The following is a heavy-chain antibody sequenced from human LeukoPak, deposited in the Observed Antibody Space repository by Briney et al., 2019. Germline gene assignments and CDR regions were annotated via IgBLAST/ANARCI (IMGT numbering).Heavy chain of an antibody. Sequence: SVKVSCKASGYTFTSYGISWVRQAPGQGLEWMGGIIPIFGTANYAQKFQGRVTITADKSTSTAYMELSSLRSEDTAVYYCARSLAAAGNWFDPWGQGTLVTVSS. CDR2: IIPIFGTA. CDR3: ARSLAAAGNWFDP. V-gene: IGHV1-69*06. D-gene: IGHD6-13*01. CDR1: GYTFTSYG. J-gene: IGHJ5*02.